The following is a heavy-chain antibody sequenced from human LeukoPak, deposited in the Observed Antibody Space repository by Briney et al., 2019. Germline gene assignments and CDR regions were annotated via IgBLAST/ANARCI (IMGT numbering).Heavy chain of an antibody. CDR3: AAVGATTAFGY. CDR2: IYYSGST. Sequence: SETLSLTCTVSGGSISSYYWSWIRQPPGKGLEWIGYIYYSGSTNYNPSLKSRVTISQDTSKNQFSLKLCSVTAADTAVYYCAAVGATTAFGYWGQGTLVTVSS. V-gene: IGHV4-59*08. J-gene: IGHJ4*02. CDR1: GGSISSYY. D-gene: IGHD1-26*01.